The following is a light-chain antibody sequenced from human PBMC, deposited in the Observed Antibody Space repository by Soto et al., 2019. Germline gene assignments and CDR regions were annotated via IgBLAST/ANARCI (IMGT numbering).Light chain of an antibody. CDR1: SSDVGGYNY. J-gene: IGLJ1*01. CDR2: DVS. CDR3: GAWDTSMSAYV. V-gene: IGLV2-14*01. Sequence: QSALTQPASVSGSPGQSITISCTGTSSDVGGYNYVSWYQQHPGKAPKLMIYDVSNRPSGVSNRFSGSKSGTSATLGITGLQTWDEADYYCGAWDTSMSAYVFGSGTKVTVL.